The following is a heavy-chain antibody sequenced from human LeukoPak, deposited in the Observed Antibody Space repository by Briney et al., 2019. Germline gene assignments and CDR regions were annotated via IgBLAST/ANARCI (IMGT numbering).Heavy chain of an antibody. J-gene: IGHJ4*02. CDR3: AKEIRPNDY. CDR2: INSDGSST. V-gene: IGHV3-74*03. D-gene: IGHD4-17*01. CDR1: GFTFSSYW. Sequence: PGGSLRLSCAASGFTFSSYWMHWVRQAPGKGPVWVSRINSDGSSTKYADSVKGRFTISRDNAKNTLYLQMNSLRVEDTAVYYCAKEIRPNDYWGQGTLGTVSS.